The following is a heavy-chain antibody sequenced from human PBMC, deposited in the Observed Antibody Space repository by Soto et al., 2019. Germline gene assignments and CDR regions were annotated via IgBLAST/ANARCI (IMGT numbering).Heavy chain of an antibody. J-gene: IGHJ6*02. D-gene: IGHD2-15*01. Sequence: QVQLVESGGGVVQPGGSLRLSCAASGFTFRNHAMHWVRQAPGKGLECLAVIAYDGSNAFYRDSVKGRFTIARDNSKNTLYLNMNSLISEDTGVYYCARGDREDILVVVGARPGEYGIDICGQGTKVTVSS. CDR3: ARGDREDILVVVGARPGEYGIDI. CDR2: IAYDGSNA. V-gene: IGHV3-30-3*01. CDR1: GFTFRNHA.